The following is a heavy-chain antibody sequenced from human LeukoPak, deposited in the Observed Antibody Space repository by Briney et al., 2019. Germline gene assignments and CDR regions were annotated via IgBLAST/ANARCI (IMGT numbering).Heavy chain of an antibody. CDR1: GFTFSDYY. D-gene: IGHD1-26*01. V-gene: IGHV3-11*06. CDR3: ARDRAGGSGSYSDY. J-gene: IGHJ4*02. CDR2: ISSSGSYT. Sequence: GGSLRLSCAASGFTFSDYYMIWVRQAPGKGLEWVSYISSSGSYTNYADSVKGRVTISRDNAKNSLYLQMNSLRAEDTAVYYCARDRAGGSGSYSDYWGQGALVTVSS.